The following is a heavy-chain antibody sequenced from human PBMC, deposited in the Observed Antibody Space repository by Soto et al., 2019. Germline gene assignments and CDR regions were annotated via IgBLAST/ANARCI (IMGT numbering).Heavy chain of an antibody. Sequence: GGSLRLSCAASGFTFSNAWMSWVRQAPGKGLEWVGRIKSKTDGGTTDYAAPVKGRFTISRDDSKNTLYLQMNSLKTEDAVVYYCTTDRWWVTGDAFDIWGQGTMVTVSS. CDR2: IKSKTDGGTT. CDR3: TTDRWWVTGDAFDI. V-gene: IGHV3-15*01. D-gene: IGHD7-27*01. J-gene: IGHJ3*02. CDR1: GFTFSNAW.